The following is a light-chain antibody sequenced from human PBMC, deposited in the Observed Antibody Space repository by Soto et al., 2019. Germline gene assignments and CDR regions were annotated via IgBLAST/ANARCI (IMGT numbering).Light chain of an antibody. CDR3: QQCKT. J-gene: IGKJ1*01. V-gene: IGKV3-20*01. Sequence: EIVLTQSPGTLTLSPGERGTLSCRASQSLSSCYLAWYQQKPGQAPRLLIYGASSRATGIPDRFSGSGSGTDSTLTMSRLEPEDFAVYYCQQCKTFGQGTTVEI. CDR1: QSLSSCY. CDR2: GAS.